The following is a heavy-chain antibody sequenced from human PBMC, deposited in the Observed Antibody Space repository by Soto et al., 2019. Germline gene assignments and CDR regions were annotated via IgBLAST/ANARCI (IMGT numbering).Heavy chain of an antibody. CDR1: GFPFSNAW. V-gene: IGHV3-15*07. J-gene: IGHJ4*01. D-gene: IGHD2-8*01. CDR3: TTDSRTSLPEIRFDY. Sequence: EVQLVESGGTLVKPGGSLRLSCVASGFPFSNAWINWVRQVPGKGQEWVGRVKSKTDGGSSDYAAAVKGRFAVSRDDSRNIVYLQMNSLKIEDTGVYYCTTDSRTSLPEIRFDYWGHGTQVTVSS. CDR2: VKSKTDGGSS.